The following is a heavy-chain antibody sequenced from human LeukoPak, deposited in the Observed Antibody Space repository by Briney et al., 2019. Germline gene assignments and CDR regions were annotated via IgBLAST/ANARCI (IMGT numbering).Heavy chain of an antibody. D-gene: IGHD5-24*01. CDR1: GASISNYF. CDR3: ARDEMTPGDTFDI. Sequence: SETLSLTCTVSGASISNYFWSWIRQPAGKGLEWIGRIYNAGNTNYSPSLKSRVTMSIDTSKNQFSLSLSSVTAADTAMYYCARDEMTPGDTFDIWGQGTKVTVSS. J-gene: IGHJ3*02. V-gene: IGHV4-4*07. CDR2: IYNAGNT.